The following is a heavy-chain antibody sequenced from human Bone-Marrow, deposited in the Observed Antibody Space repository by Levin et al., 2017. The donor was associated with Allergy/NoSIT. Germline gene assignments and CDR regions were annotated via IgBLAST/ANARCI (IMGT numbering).Heavy chain of an antibody. J-gene: IGHJ3*02. CDR3: TRTDRGNDPFDM. CDR1: GFTFGVYG. CDR2: ISYDGSSQ. Sequence: GESLKISCAASGFTFGVYGIHWVRQAPGKGLEWVAVISYDGSSQYFADSVKGRFTISRDNSKSTVFLQMNSLRVEDTAMYFCTRTDRGNDPFDMWGQGTMVTVSS. V-gene: IGHV3-30*03. D-gene: IGHD1-1*01.